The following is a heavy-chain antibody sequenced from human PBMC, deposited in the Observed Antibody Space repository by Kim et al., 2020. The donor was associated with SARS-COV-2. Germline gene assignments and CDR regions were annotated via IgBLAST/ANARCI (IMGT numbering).Heavy chain of an antibody. CDR2: IDPSDSYT. J-gene: IGHJ5*02. CDR1: GYSFTSYW. V-gene: IGHV5-10-1*01. Sequence: GESLKISCKGSGYSFTSYWISWVRQMPGKGLEWMGRIDPSDSYTNYSPSFQGHVTISADKSISTAYLQSSSLKASDTAMYYCARPGGSYYDILTGYWVPGYFDPLGQGTLVTVSS. D-gene: IGHD3-9*01. CDR3: ARPGGSYYDILTGYWVPGYFDP.